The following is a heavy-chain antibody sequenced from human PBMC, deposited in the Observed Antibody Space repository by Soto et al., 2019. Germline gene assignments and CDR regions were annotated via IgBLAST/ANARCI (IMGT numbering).Heavy chain of an antibody. J-gene: IGHJ4*02. CDR1: GGSISSGGYS. CDR2: IYHSGST. D-gene: IGHD2-15*01. Sequence: PWETLSLTCAVSGGSISSGGYSWSWIRQPPGKGLEWIGYIYHSGSTYYNPSLKSRVTISVDTSKNQFSLKLSSVTAADTAVYYCARVVVHPTIFDYWGQGTLVTVS. CDR3: ARVVVHPTIFDY. V-gene: IGHV4-30-2*01.